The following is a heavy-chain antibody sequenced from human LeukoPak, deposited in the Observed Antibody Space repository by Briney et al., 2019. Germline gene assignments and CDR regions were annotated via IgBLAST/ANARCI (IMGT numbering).Heavy chain of an antibody. Sequence: SETLSLTCTVSGGSISNTYYYWGWIRQPPGKGLEWIASIYYSGDTYYNPSLKSRVTISLDTSKNQFSLKVNSVTAADTAVYYCARLDYYGSGSYYNYGMDVWGQGTTVTVSS. CDR1: GGSISNTYYY. CDR3: ARLDYYGSGSYYNYGMDV. D-gene: IGHD3-10*01. V-gene: IGHV4-39*07. CDR2: IYYSGDT. J-gene: IGHJ6*02.